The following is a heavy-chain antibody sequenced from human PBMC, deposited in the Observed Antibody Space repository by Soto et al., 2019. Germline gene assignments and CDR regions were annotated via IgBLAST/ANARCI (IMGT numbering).Heavy chain of an antibody. D-gene: IGHD3-9*01. V-gene: IGHV4-39*01. CDR1: GGSISSSSYY. J-gene: IGHJ4*02. CDR3: ARHRGYYDILTGYYTELNFDY. CDR2: IYYSGTT. Sequence: PSETLSLTCTVSGGSISSSSYYWGWIRQPPGKGLEWIGSIYYSGTTYYNPSLKSRVTISVETSKNQFSLKLSSVTAADTAVYYCARHRGYYDILTGYYTELNFDYWGQGTLVTV.